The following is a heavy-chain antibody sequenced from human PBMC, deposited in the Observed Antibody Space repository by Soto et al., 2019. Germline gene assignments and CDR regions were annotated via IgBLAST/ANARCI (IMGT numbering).Heavy chain of an antibody. D-gene: IGHD6-6*01. Sequence: PGGSLRLSCAASGFTFSSYSMNWVRQAPGKGLEWVSSISSSSSYIYYADSVKGRFTISRDNAKNSLYLQMNSLRAEDTAVYYCARESSETNYFDYWGQGTLVTVSS. V-gene: IGHV3-21*01. CDR1: GFTFSSYS. CDR2: ISSSSSYI. J-gene: IGHJ4*02. CDR3: ARESSETNYFDY.